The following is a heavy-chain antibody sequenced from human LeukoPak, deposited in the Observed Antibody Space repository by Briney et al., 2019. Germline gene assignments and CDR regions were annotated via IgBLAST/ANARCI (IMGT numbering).Heavy chain of an antibody. CDR2: ISADDTST. J-gene: IGHJ4*02. Sequence: GGSLRLSCAASGITFSNYGMNWVRQAPGKGLEWVSSISADDTSTHYVDSVKGRFTISRDNSKNTLYLQMNSLRAEDTAVYYCASRDPCSGGTCYGLKYWGQGTLVTVSS. CDR1: GITFSNYG. CDR3: ASRDPCSGGTCYGLKY. D-gene: IGHD2-15*01. V-gene: IGHV3-23*01.